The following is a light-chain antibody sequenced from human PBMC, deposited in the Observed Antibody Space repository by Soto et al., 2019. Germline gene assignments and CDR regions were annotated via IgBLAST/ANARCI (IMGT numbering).Light chain of an antibody. V-gene: IGKV3-20*01. CDR1: RSLSSSY. J-gene: IGKJ2*01. Sequence: EIVLTQSPGTLSLSPGERATLSCRASRSLSSSYVVWYQQKPGQAPRLLIYAASRRATGIPDRFSGSGSATEYTLTVSRLEREGFAVYYCQQQGTFGQGTKLQIK. CDR2: AAS. CDR3: QQQGT.